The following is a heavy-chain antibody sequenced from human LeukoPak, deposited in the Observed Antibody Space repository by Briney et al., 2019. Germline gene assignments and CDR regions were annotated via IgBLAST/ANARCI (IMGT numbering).Heavy chain of an antibody. CDR3: AKEDSSSPRGLDY. J-gene: IGHJ4*02. D-gene: IGHD6-13*01. CDR1: GFTFSSYA. Sequence: PGGSLRLSCAASGFTFSSYAMSWVRQAPGKGLEWVLSIGGSGGSTYYADSVKGRLTISRDNSKNTLYLQMNSLRAEDTAVYYCAKEDSSSPRGLDYWGQGTLVTVSS. V-gene: IGHV3-23*01. CDR2: IGGSGGST.